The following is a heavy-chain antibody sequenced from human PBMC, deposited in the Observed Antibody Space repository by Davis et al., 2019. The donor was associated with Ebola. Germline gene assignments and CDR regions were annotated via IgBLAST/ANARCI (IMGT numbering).Heavy chain of an antibody. Sequence: GESLKISCAASGFSFTSYAMHWVRQAPGKGLEWVAVISYDGSNNYYADSVKGRFTISRDNARNSLFLQMSSLRAEDTAVYYCARVAHVWGQGTTVTVSS. V-gene: IGHV3-30-3*01. CDR1: GFSFTSYA. CDR2: ISYDGSNN. D-gene: IGHD3-10*02. J-gene: IGHJ6*02. CDR3: ARVAHV.